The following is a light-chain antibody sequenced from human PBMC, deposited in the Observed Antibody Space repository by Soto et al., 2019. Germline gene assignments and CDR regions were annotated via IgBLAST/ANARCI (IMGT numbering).Light chain of an antibody. V-gene: IGKV3D-20*02. CDR3: QQRSNWLT. J-gene: IGKJ4*01. CDR2: DAS. Sequence: ETVLTQSPGTLSLSPGERASLSCRASQSISGRYLAWYQQKPGQAPRLLIYDASSRATGIPDRFSGSGSGTDFILTISRLEPEDFAVYYCQQRSNWLTFGGGTKVEIK. CDR1: QSISGRY.